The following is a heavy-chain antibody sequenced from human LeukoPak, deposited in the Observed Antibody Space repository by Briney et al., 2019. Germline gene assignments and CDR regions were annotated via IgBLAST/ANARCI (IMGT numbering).Heavy chain of an antibody. V-gene: IGHV3-7*01. CDR3: AELGITMIGGV. Sequence: GGSLRLSCVDSGFTFSSHWMSWVRQAPGKGLEWVANLKQDGSEKYYLDSVKGRFTISRDNAKNSVYLQMNSLRGEDTAVYYCAELGITMIGGVWGKGTTVTISS. J-gene: IGHJ6*04. CDR2: LKQDGSEK. D-gene: IGHD3-10*02. CDR1: GFTFSSHW.